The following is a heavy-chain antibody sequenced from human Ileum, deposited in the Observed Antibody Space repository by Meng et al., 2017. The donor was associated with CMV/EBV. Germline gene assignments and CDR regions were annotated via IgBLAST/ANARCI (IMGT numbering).Heavy chain of an antibody. CDR2: INPNTGVT. V-gene: IGHV1-2*02. D-gene: IGHD1-1*01. CDR1: GYTFSAYY. CDR3: AALGTYFDP. J-gene: IGHJ5*02. Sequence: VSFKASGYTFSAYYMYWVRQAPGKGLEWMGRINPNTGVTNYAQKFQGRVAMTRDTSINTAYMDLSGLTSDDTAIYYCAALGTYFDPWGQGTLVTVSS.